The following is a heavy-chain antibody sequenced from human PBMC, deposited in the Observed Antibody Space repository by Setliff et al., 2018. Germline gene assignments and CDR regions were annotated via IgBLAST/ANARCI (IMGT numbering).Heavy chain of an antibody. CDR3: AKDRSRDYDDSSGYDH. V-gene: IGHV3-20*04. CDR2: INWNGDRT. Sequence: GGSLRLSCAASGFTFDVYDLNWVRQAPGKGLEWVSSINWNGDRTGYADSVKGRFTISRDNAKNSLYLQMNRLRAEDTALYYCAKDRSRDYDDSSGYDHWGQGTPVTV. J-gene: IGHJ4*02. D-gene: IGHD3-22*01. CDR1: GFTFDVYD.